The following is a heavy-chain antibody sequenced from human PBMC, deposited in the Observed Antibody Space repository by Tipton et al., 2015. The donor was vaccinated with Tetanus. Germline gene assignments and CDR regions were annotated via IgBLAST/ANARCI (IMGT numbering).Heavy chain of an antibody. D-gene: IGHD3-3*01. CDR3: ARVKGGTREYYAIKY. V-gene: IGHV1-69*06. J-gene: IGHJ4*02. CDR1: GGSFSTYI. Sequence: QLVQSGAEVKKPGSSVKVSCQTSGGSFSTYITSWVRQAPGQGLEWKGSINPIFGTKTYAQKFQGRLTITADKSTSTAHMSLSGLRSEDTAVYYCARVKGGTREYYAIKYWGQGTLVSVSS. CDR2: INPIFGTK.